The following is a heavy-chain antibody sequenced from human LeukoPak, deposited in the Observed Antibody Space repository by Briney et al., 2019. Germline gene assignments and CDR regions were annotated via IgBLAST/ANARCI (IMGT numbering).Heavy chain of an antibody. CDR3: ARGRAITFGGIMLGAFDI. J-gene: IGHJ3*02. CDR1: GFTVSSNY. V-gene: IGHV3-66*01. CDR2: IYSDGST. D-gene: IGHD3-16*01. Sequence: PGRSLRLSCAASGFTVSSNYMSWVRQVPGKGLEWVSVIYSDGSTYYADSVKGRFTISRDNSKNTLLLQMNSLRAEDTAVYYCARGRAITFGGIMLGAFDIWGQGTTVTVSS.